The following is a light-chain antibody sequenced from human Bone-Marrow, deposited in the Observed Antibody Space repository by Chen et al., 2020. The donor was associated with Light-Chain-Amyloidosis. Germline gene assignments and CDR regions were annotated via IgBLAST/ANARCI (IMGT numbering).Light chain of an antibody. CDR1: ELPTRY. J-gene: IGLJ2*01. Sequence: SYELTQPPSVSVSPGQTARSTCSGDELPTRYASWYKQKPGQAPVLVIHRATERPSGISERFAGYSSGTTATLTISGVQAEDETDYHCQSAESSGTYEVLFGVWTKLPVL. CDR3: QSAESSGTYEVL. CDR2: RAT. V-gene: IGLV3-25*03.